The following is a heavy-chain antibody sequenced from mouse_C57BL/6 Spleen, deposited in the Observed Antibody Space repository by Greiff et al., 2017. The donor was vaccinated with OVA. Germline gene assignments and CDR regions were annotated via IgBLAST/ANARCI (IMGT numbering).Heavy chain of an antibody. CDR1: GYAFSSYW. Sequence: QVQLQQSGAELVKPGASVKISCKASGYAFSSYWMNWVKQRPGKGLEWIGQIYTGDGDTNYNGKFKGKATLTADKSSSTAYMQLSSLTSEDSAVDFWARSGSSPAWFAYWGRGTLVTVSA. J-gene: IGHJ3*01. CDR2: IYTGDGDT. V-gene: IGHV1-80*01. CDR3: ARSGSSPAWFAY. D-gene: IGHD1-1*01.